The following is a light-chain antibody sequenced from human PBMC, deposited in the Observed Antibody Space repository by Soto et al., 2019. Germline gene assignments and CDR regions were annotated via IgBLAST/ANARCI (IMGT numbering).Light chain of an antibody. J-gene: IGLJ1*01. CDR2: DVS. Sequence: PQPGSESGSPGRSYNITYTGTSSDVGGYNYVSWYQHHPGKAPKLIIYDVSNRPSGVSNPFSGSKSGNTASLTISGLQPEDEADYYCSSYTTSNTRQIVFGTGTRSPS. CDR3: SSYTTSNTRQIV. CDR1: SSDVGGYNY. V-gene: IGLV2-14*03.